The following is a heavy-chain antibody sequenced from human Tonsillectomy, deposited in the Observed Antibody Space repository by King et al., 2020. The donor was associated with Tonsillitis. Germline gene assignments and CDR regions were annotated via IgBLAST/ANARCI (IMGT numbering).Heavy chain of an antibody. CDR2: INHSGST. CDR3: ASLTMVRGDY. J-gene: IGHJ4*02. Sequence: VQLQQWGAGLLKPSETLSLTCAVYGGSFSGYYWSWIRKPPGKGLEWIGEINHSGSTNYNPSLKSRVTISVDTSKNQFSLKLSSVTAADTAVYYCASLTMVRGDYWGQGTLVTVSS. CDR1: GGSFSGYY. V-gene: IGHV4-34*01. D-gene: IGHD3-10*01.